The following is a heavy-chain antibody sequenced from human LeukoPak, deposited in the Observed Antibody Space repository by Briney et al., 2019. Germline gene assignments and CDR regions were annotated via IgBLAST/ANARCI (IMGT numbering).Heavy chain of an antibody. CDR3: ASARLYSSSWYCYFDF. D-gene: IGHD6-13*01. V-gene: IGHV3-48*03. CDR2: ISSGGTTI. CDR1: GMSFSSYE. Sequence: GGSLRLSCAASGMSFSSYEMNWVRQAPGKGLEWVSYISSGGTTIYYADSVKGRFTISRDNAKNSLYLQMNNLRAEDTAVYYCASARLYSSSWYCYFDFWGRGTLVPVSS. J-gene: IGHJ4*02.